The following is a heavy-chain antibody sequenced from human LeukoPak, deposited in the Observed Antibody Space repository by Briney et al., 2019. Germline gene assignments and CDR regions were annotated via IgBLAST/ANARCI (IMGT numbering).Heavy chain of an antibody. V-gene: IGHV4-59*11. Sequence: SETLSLTCTVSGDSMNSHYWSWIRQPPGKGLEWIGYISYIGSTNYNPSLKSRVTISVDTSKNQFSLKLSSVTAADTAVYYCARAEMATITSGYYYYYMDVWGKGTTVTVSS. CDR3: ARAEMATITSGYYYYYMDV. D-gene: IGHD5-24*01. CDR2: ISYIGST. CDR1: GDSMNSHY. J-gene: IGHJ6*03.